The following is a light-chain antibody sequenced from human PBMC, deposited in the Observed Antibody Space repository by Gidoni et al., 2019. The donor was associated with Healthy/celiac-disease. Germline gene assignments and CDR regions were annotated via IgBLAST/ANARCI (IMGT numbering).Light chain of an antibody. CDR1: QSVSSSY. Sequence: EIVLTQSTGTLSLSPGERATLSCRASQSVSSSYLAWYQQKPGQAPRLLISGASSRATGLPDRFSGSGSGTDFTLTISRLEPEAFAVYYCQQYGSSPLFTFGPGTKVDIK. CDR3: QQYGSSPLFT. V-gene: IGKV3-20*01. CDR2: GAS. J-gene: IGKJ3*01.